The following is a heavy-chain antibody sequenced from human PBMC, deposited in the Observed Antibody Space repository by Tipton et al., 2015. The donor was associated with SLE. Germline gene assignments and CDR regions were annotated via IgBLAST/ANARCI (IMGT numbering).Heavy chain of an antibody. D-gene: IGHD3-10*01. CDR1: SFSINSDYY. CDR2: IHHSGTA. Sequence: TLSLTCAVSSFSINSDYYWGWIRQPPGKGLEWIGGIHHSGTAHHNPSLKGRVTISIDTSKNQFSLKLSSVTAADTAVYYCARAGPAGDWFDPWGPGTLVSVSS. V-gene: IGHV4-38-2*01. CDR3: ARAGPAGDWFDP. J-gene: IGHJ5*02.